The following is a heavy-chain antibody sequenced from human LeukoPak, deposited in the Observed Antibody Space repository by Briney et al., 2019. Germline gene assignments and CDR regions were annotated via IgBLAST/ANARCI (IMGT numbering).Heavy chain of an antibody. CDR2: IYSGGST. D-gene: IGHD3-22*01. Sequence: GGSLRLSCAASGFTVSSNYMSWVRQAPGKGLEWVSVIYSGGSTYYADSVKGRFTISRDNAKNSLYLQMNSLRAEDTAVYYCARRRYYYDSSGYYYQTYYFDYWGQGTLVTVSS. V-gene: IGHV3-53*01. J-gene: IGHJ4*02. CDR1: GFTVSSNY. CDR3: ARRRYYYDSSGYYYQTYYFDY.